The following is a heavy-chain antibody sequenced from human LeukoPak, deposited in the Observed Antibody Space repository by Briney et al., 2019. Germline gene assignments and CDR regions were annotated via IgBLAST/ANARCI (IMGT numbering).Heavy chain of an antibody. D-gene: IGHD5-24*01. CDR1: GFTFSSYE. V-gene: IGHV3-21*01. Sequence: GGSLRLSCAASGFTFSSYEMNWVRQAPGKGLEWVSSISSSGSYIYSADSVKGRFTISRDNDKNTLYLQMNSLRAEDTAVYYCARGDDYNTFDYWGQGTLVTVSS. CDR2: ISSSGSYI. J-gene: IGHJ4*02. CDR3: ARGDDYNTFDY.